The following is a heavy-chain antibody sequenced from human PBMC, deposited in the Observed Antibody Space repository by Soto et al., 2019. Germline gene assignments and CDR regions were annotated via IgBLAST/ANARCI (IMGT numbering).Heavy chain of an antibody. CDR1: RFTFNDYY. D-gene: IGHD3-16*01. Sequence: QVQLVESGGGLVRPGGSLRLSCAASRFTFNDYYMTWIRQAPVKGLEWLSYISTSGSTIFYADSVKGRFTISRDNAKNSLFLQMNSLRPEDTALYFCAAFKFRPVWSDSWGQGTLVTVSS. CDR3: AAFKFRPVWSDS. J-gene: IGHJ4*02. CDR2: ISTSGSTI. V-gene: IGHV3-11*01.